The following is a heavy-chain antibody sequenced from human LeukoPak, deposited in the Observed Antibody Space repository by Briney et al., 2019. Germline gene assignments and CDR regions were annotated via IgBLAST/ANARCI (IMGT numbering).Heavy chain of an antibody. D-gene: IGHD2-8*01. J-gene: IGHJ4*02. Sequence: PGGSLRLSCSASGFTFSNYAMYWVRQAPGEGLESVSGKSSNGGSTYHADSVKGRFTISRDNSKNTVYLKMRSLRGEDTAVYYCERKVQWSLAFYFVSWGQGSLVAVSS. CDR3: ERKVQWSLAFYFVS. V-gene: IGHV3-64D*08. CDR1: GFTFSNYA. CDR2: KSSNGGST.